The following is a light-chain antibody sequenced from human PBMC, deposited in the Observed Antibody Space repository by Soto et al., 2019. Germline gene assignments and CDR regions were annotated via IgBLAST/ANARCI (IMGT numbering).Light chain of an antibody. CDR2: DAS. Sequence: EIVLTQSPATLSLSPGERATLSCRASQSIGYYLAWYQQKPGQAPRLLFYDASNRATGVPARFSGSGTGTDFTLTISSLEPEDFAVYYCQQRCNPLTFGGGTKVEIK. V-gene: IGKV3-11*01. CDR1: QSIGYY. J-gene: IGKJ4*01. CDR3: QQRCNPLT.